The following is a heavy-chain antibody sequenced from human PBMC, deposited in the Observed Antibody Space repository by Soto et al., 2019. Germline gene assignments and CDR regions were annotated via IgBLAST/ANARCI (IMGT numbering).Heavy chain of an antibody. CDR2: ISAYNGNT. D-gene: IGHD4-17*01. V-gene: IGHV1-18*01. J-gene: IGHJ3*01. CDR3: ERDRPVDYGDPTAD. Sequence: QVQLVQSGAEVKKPGASVKVSCNASGYTFTSYGISWVRQAPGQGLEWMGWISAYNGNTNYAQKLQGRVTMKTDTSTSTAYMKLRSLRSDDTAGYYCERDRPVDYGDPTADWGQGTMVTVSS. CDR1: GYTFTSYG.